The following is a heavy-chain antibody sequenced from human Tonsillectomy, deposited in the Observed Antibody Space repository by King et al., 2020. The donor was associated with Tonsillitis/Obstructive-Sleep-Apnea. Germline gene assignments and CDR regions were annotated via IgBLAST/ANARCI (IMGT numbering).Heavy chain of an antibody. CDR3: AGKSGSYYYYYMDV. J-gene: IGHJ6*03. V-gene: IGHV1-69*01. Sequence: VQLVESGAEVKKPGSSVKVSCTASGGTFSNSAISWVRQAPGQGLEWMGGIIPIFGAANYAQKFQGRVTITADESTNTAYMELSSLRSEDTAVYYCAGKSGSYYYYYMDVWGKGTTVTVSS. D-gene: IGHD1-26*01. CDR1: GGTFSNSA. CDR2: IIPIFGAA.